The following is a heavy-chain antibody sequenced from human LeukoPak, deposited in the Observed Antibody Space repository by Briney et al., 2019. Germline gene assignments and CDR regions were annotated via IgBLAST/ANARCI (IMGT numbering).Heavy chain of an antibody. CDR1: GFTFSSYA. D-gene: IGHD1-26*01. CDR3: ARKKWELLFDY. Sequence: GGSLRLSCAASGFTFSSYAMHWVRQAPGKGLEWVAVISYDASNKYYADSVKGRFTISRDNSKNTLYLQMNSLRAEDTAVYYCARKKWELLFDYWGQGTLVTVSS. CDR2: ISYDASNK. V-gene: IGHV3-30-3*01. J-gene: IGHJ4*02.